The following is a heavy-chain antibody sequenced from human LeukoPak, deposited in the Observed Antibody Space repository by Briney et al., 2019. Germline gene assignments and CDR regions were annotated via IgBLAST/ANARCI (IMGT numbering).Heavy chain of an antibody. J-gene: IGHJ4*02. CDR1: GFTVSSNY. V-gene: IGHV3-48*01. CDR3: ARALRAYSYGTFDY. D-gene: IGHD5-18*01. Sequence: PGGSLRLSCAASGFTVSSNYMSWVRQAPGKGLEWVSYISSSSGTIYYADSVKGRFTISRDNAKNSLYLQMNSLRAGDTAVYYCARALRAYSYGTFDYWGQGTLVTVSS. CDR2: ISSSSGTI.